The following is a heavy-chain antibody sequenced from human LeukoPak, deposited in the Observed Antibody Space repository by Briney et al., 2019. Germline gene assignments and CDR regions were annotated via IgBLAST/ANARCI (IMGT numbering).Heavy chain of an antibody. Sequence: SETLSLTCTVSGGSISNYYWTWIRQPAGRGLEWIGRMSASGSSNYSPSLKSRVTMSVDTSKSQYSLRLNSVTAADTAVYYCARIYYYDSSGYYGFDPWGQGTLVTVPS. CDR2: MSASGSS. J-gene: IGHJ5*02. CDR3: ARIYYYDSSGYYGFDP. V-gene: IGHV4-4*07. D-gene: IGHD3-22*01. CDR1: GGSISNYY.